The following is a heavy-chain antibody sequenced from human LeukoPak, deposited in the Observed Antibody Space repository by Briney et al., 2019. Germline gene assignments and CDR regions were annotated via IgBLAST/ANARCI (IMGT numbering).Heavy chain of an antibody. CDR1: GFTFTTSA. CDR2: IVVGSGNT. Sequence: ASVKVSCKASGFTFTTSAVQWVRQARGQRLEWIGRIVVGSGNTDHAQKFQGRLTITRDISTSTAYMELSSLTSDDTAVYYCARDSSGPFDYWGQGTLVTVSS. V-gene: IGHV1-58*01. D-gene: IGHD3-22*01. J-gene: IGHJ4*02. CDR3: ARDSSGPFDY.